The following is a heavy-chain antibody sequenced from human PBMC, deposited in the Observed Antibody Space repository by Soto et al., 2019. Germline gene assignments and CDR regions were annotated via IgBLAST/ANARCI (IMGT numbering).Heavy chain of an antibody. CDR3: AKDYGSGYNGGIEE. Sequence: QVQLVESGGGVVQPGRSLRLSCAASGFTFSTYGMHWVRQAPGKGLDWVALISYDGSNDYYADSVKGRSTISRDNSKNTLYLQVISLRPEDTALYYCAKDYGSGYNGGIEEWGQGTLVTVSS. D-gene: IGHD3-10*01. CDR2: ISYDGSND. J-gene: IGHJ4*02. V-gene: IGHV3-30*18. CDR1: GFTFSTYG.